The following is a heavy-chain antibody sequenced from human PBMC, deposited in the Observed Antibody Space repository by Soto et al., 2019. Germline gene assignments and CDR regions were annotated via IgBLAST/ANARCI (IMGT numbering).Heavy chain of an antibody. CDR1: GYTFTSYY. J-gene: IGHJ5*02. D-gene: IGHD2-21*02. CDR3: ARDVGDVTAYNWFDP. V-gene: IGHV1-46*01. CDR2: INPSGGST. Sequence: ASVKVSCKASGYTFTSYYMHWVRQAPGQGLEWMGIINPSGGSTSYAQKFQGRVTMTRGTSTSTVYMELSSLRSEDTAVYYCARDVGDVTAYNWFDPWGQGTLVTVSS.